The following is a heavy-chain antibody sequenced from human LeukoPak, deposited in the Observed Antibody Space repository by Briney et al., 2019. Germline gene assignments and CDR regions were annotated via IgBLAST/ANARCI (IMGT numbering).Heavy chain of an antibody. Sequence: SETLSLTCTVPGDSISAFYWTRIRQPAGKGLEWIGRIYSSGNTNYNPSLMSRVTMSIDTSKNQFSLKLTSVTAADTAVYYCARERGNLRGDAFDIWGQGTMVTVSS. CDR2: IYSSGNT. D-gene: IGHD3-10*01. CDR1: GDSISAFY. CDR3: ARERGNLRGDAFDI. J-gene: IGHJ3*02. V-gene: IGHV4-4*07.